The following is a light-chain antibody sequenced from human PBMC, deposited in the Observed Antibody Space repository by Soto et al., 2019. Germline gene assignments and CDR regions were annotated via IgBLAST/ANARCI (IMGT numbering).Light chain of an antibody. J-gene: IGLJ3*02. CDR2: GVT. Sequence: QSVLTQPASVSGSPGQSITISCTGTISDIGSYYYVSWYQHHPGKAPQLIIYGVTNRPSGISSRFSGSKSGNTASLTISGLQAEDEADYYCSSYVSSSIVVFGGGTKVTVL. V-gene: IGLV2-14*01. CDR3: SSYVSSSIVV. CDR1: ISDIGSYYY.